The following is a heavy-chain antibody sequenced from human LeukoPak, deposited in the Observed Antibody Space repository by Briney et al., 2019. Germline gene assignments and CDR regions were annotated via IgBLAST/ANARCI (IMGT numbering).Heavy chain of an antibody. CDR1: GFTFSTYT. CDR2: ISSNGGST. CDR3: ARTNYNAVTTPIYFDS. V-gene: IGHV3-64*02. D-gene: IGHD1-1*01. Sequence: GGSLRLSCVASGFTFSTYTLHWVRQAPGKGLEYVSAISSNGGSTYYADSVKGRFTISRDNSKNTLYLQMGSLRDEDMAVYYFARTNYNAVTTPIYFDSWGQGTLVPVPS. J-gene: IGHJ4*02.